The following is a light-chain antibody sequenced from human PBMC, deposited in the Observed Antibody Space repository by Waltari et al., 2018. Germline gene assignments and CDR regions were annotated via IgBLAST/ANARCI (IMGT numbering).Light chain of an antibody. Sequence: WDQQNPGKAPKPMIYEGNKRPSGVSNRFSGSKAGNTASLTISGLQAEDEADYYCYSYAGSGTWVFGGGTKLTVL. CDR3: YSYAGSGTWV. CDR2: EGN. V-gene: IGLV2-23*01. J-gene: IGLJ3*02.